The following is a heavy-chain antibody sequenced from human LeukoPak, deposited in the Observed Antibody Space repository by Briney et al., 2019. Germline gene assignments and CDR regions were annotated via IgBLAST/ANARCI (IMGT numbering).Heavy chain of an antibody. V-gene: IGHV1-46*01. J-gene: IGHJ1*01. CDR2: INPSGGST. D-gene: IGHD2-15*01. Sequence: ASVKVSCKASGYSFTSYYMHWVRQAPGQGLEWMGIINPSGGSTSYAQKFQGRVTMTRDTPTSTVYMELRSLRSDDTAVYYCVRGDCSGVSCYLPEYFRHWGQGTLVTVSS. CDR1: GYSFTSYY. CDR3: VRGDCSGVSCYLPEYFRH.